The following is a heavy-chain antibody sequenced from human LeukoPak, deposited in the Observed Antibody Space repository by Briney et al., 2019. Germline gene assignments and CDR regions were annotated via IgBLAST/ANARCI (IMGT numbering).Heavy chain of an antibody. V-gene: IGHV3-23*01. Sequence: GGSLKLSCAASGFTFSSYAMSWVRQAPGRGLEWVSAISGSGGSTYYADSVKGRFTISRDNSKNTLYLQMNSLRAEDTAVYYCAKDTDYGDYGGVLDYWGQGTLVTVSS. CDR2: ISGSGGST. J-gene: IGHJ4*02. CDR1: GFTFSSYA. CDR3: AKDTDYGDYGGVLDY. D-gene: IGHD4-17*01.